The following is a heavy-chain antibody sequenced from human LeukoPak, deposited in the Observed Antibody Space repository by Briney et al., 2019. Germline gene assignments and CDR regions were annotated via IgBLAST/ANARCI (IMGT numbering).Heavy chain of an antibody. V-gene: IGHV3-30*02. CDR1: GFTFSRYG. Sequence: GGSLRLSCAASGFTFSRYGMHWVRQAPGKGLEWVAFIRYDGSNKYYADSVKGRFTISRDNSKNTLYLQMNSLRAEDTAVYYCAKDRLLYSGYVGYFDYWGQGTLVTVSS. CDR2: IRYDGSNK. J-gene: IGHJ4*02. CDR3: AKDRLLYSGYVGYFDY. D-gene: IGHD5-12*01.